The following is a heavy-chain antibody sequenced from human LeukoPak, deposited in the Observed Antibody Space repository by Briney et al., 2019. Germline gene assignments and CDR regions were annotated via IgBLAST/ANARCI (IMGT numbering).Heavy chain of an antibody. V-gene: IGHV5-51*01. CDR2: IYPGDSDT. CDR3: ARRYQNYFDY. CDR1: GYSFTRYW. J-gene: IGHJ4*02. D-gene: IGHD2-2*01. Sequence: GESLKISCKGYGYSFTRYWIGWVRQMPGKGLEWMGIIYPGDSDTRYSPSFQGQVTISADQSITTAYLQWSSLKASDTAMYYCARRYQNYFDYWGQGTLVTVSS.